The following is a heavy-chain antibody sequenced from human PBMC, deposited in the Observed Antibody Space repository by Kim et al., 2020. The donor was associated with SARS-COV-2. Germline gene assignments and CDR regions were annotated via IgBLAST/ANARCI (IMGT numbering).Heavy chain of an antibody. CDR3: AAAPFLRYNWNYDY. J-gene: IGHJ4*02. V-gene: IGHV1-58*01. D-gene: IGHD1-7*01. Sequence: AQNFQERVTITRDMCTSTAYMGLSSLRSEDTAVYYCAAAPFLRYNWNYDYWGQGTLVTVSS.